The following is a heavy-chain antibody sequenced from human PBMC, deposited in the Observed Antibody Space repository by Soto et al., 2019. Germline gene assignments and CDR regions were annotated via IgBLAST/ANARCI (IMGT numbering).Heavy chain of an antibody. CDR1: GFTFSSYS. V-gene: IGHV3-48*02. Sequence: GSLSRSCGASGFTFSSYSMNWVRQAPGKGLEWVSYISSSSSTIYYADSVKGRFTISRDNAKNSLYLQMNSLRDEDTAVYYCARDYYDSGNFDYWGQGTLVTVSS. D-gene: IGHD3-22*01. J-gene: IGHJ4*02. CDR3: ARDYYDSGNFDY. CDR2: ISSSSSTI.